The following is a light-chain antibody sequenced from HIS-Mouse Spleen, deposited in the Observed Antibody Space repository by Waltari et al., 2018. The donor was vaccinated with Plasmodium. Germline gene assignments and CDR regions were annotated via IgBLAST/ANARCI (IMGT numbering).Light chain of an antibody. V-gene: IGLV2-8*01. Sequence: QSALTQPPSASGSPGQSVTIPCTGTSSDVGGYNYVSWYQQHPVKAPKLRIYEVSKRPSGVPDRFAGSKSGNTASLTVSGLQAEDEADYYCSSYAGSNNLVFGGGTKLTVL. CDR1: SSDVGGYNY. CDR2: EVS. J-gene: IGLJ2*01. CDR3: SSYAGSNNLV.